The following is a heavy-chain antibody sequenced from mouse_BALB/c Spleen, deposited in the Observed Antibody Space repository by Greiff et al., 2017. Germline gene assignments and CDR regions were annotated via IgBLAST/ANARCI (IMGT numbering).Heavy chain of an antibody. J-gene: IGHJ4*01. V-gene: IGHV3-8*02. CDR3: ARYNPDYYGSSYAMDY. Sequence: EVQLQESGPSLVKPSQTLSLTCSVTGDSITSGYWNWIRKFPGNKLEYMGYISYSGSTYYNPSLKSRISITRDTSKNQYYLQLNSVTTEDTATYYCARYNPDYYGSSYAMDYWGQGTSVTVSS. CDR2: ISYSGST. CDR1: GDSITSGY. D-gene: IGHD1-1*01.